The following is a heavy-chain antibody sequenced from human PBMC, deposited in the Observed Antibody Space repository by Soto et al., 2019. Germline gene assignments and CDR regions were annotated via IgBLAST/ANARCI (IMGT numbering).Heavy chain of an antibody. D-gene: IGHD6-13*01. V-gene: IGHV2-5*01. CDR1: GFSLSTSGVG. CDR3: ARPPRGIAAFYFDY. CDR2: IYWNDDK. Sequence: PTLVNPTQTLTLTCTFSGFSLSTSGVGVGWIRQPPGKALEWLALIYWNDDKRYSPSLKSRLTITKDTSKNQVVLTVTNMDPVDIATYYCARPPRGIAAFYFDYWGQGTLVTVSS. J-gene: IGHJ4*02.